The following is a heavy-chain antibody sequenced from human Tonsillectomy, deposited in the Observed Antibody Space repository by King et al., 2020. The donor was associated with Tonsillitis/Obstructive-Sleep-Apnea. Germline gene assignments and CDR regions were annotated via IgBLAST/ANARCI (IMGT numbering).Heavy chain of an antibody. CDR1: GFTFSSYV. V-gene: IGHV3-30*04. CDR3: AGGGITVFGVPFDF. CDR2: ISYDGSNK. D-gene: IGHD3-3*01. J-gene: IGHJ4*02. Sequence: VQLVESGGGVVQPGRSLRLSCAASGFTFSSYVMHWVRQAPGKGLEWVAVISYDGSNKYYADSVKGRFTISRDNSKNTLYLQMNSLRAEDTAVYYCAGGGITVFGVPFDFWGQGTLVTVSS.